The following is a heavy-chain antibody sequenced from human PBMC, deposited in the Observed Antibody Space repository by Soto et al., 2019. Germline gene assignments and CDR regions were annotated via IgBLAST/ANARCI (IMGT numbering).Heavy chain of an antibody. CDR3: ARGREFGQQLVLTHYYGMDV. V-gene: IGHV1-69*01. CDR2: IIPIFGTA. CDR1: GGTFSSYA. Sequence: QVQLVQSGAEVQKPGSSVKVSCKASGGTFSSYAISWVRQAPGQGLEWMGGIIPIFGTANYAQKFQGRVTITADESTSTAYMELSSLRSEDTAVYYCARGREFGQQLVLTHYYGMDVWGQGTTVTVSS. D-gene: IGHD6-13*01. J-gene: IGHJ6*02.